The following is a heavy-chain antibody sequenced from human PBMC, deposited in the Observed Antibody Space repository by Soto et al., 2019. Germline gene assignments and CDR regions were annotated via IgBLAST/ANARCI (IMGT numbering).Heavy chain of an antibody. CDR1: GYTLTELS. J-gene: IGHJ6*02. CDR2: FDPEVSET. CDR3: ATASLILTGYYTSYSYSGMDI. D-gene: IGHD3-9*01. Sequence: ASVKVSCKVSGYTLTELSMHWVRQAPGKGLEWMGGFDPEVSETIYAQKFQGRVTMTKDTSTDTAYMELSSLRSEDTTVHYCATASLILTGYYTSYSYSGMDIWGQGTTVPVSS. V-gene: IGHV1-24*01.